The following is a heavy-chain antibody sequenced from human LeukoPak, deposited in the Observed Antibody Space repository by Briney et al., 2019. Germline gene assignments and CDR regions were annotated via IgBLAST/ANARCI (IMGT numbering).Heavy chain of an antibody. V-gene: IGHV3-30*04. CDR2: ISYDGSNK. Sequence: PGGSLRLSCAASGFTFSSYAMHWVRQAPGKGLEGVAVISYDGSNKYYADSVKGRFTISRDNSKNTLYLQMNSLRAEDTAVYYCARGRFYDILTGYNDYWGQGTLVTVSS. J-gene: IGHJ4*02. D-gene: IGHD3-9*01. CDR3: ARGRFYDILTGYNDY. CDR1: GFTFSSYA.